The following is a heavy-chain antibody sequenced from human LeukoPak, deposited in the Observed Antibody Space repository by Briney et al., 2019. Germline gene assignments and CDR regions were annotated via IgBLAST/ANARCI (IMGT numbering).Heavy chain of an antibody. CDR2: INPNSGGT. J-gene: IGHJ4*02. CDR3: ARATFGGVIAPFDY. D-gene: IGHD3-16*02. CDR1: GYTVTGYY. V-gene: IGHV1-2*02. Sequence: ASVKVSCKASGYTVTGYYMHWVRQAPGQGLEWMGWINPNSGGTNYAQKFQGRVTMTRDTSISTAYMELSRLRSDDTAVYYCARATFGGVIAPFDYWGQGTLVTVSS.